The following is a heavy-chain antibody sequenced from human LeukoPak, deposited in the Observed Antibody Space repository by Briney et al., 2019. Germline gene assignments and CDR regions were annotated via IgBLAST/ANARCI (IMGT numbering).Heavy chain of an antibody. CDR3: ARDLLAYDWFDP. D-gene: IGHD3-16*01. V-gene: IGHV4-61*02. J-gene: IGHJ5*02. CDR2: IYTSGST. Sequence: SQTLSLTCTVSGGSISSGSYYWSWIRQPAGKGLEWIGRIYTSGSTNYNPSLKSRVTVSVDTSKNQFSLKLSSVTAADTAVYSCARDLLAYDWFDPWGQGPLVTVSS. CDR1: GGSISSGSYY.